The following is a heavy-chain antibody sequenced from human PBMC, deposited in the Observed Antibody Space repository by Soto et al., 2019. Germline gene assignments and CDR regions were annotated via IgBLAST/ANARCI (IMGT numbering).Heavy chain of an antibody. CDR2: ISGSGGST. V-gene: IGHV3-23*01. CDR3: AKDTATVTLSYFDY. J-gene: IGHJ4*02. D-gene: IGHD4-4*01. CDR1: GFTFSSNA. Sequence: VGSLRLSCAASGFTFSSNAMSCVRQAPGKGLEWVSAISGSGGSTYYADSVKGRFTISRDNSKNTLYLQMNSLRAEDTAVYYCAKDTATVTLSYFDYWGKGTLVTVSX.